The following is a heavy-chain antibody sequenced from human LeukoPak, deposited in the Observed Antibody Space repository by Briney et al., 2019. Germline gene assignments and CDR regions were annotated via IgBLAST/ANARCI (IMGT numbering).Heavy chain of an antibody. CDR2: ISGSGGST. CDR1: GFTFSSYA. CDR3: AKDGCSSTSCYRDYYYYMDV. Sequence: GGSLRLSCAASGFTFSSYAMSWVRQAPGKGLEWVSAISGSGGSTYYADSVKGRFTISRDNSKNTLYLQMNSLRAEDTAVYYCAKDGCSSTSCYRDYYYYMDVWGKGTTVTVSS. D-gene: IGHD2-2*02. V-gene: IGHV3-23*01. J-gene: IGHJ6*03.